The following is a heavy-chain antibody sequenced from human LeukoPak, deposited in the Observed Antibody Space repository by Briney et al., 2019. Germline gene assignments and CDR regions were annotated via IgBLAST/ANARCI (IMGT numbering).Heavy chain of an antibody. D-gene: IGHD6-13*01. J-gene: IGHJ4*02. CDR2: ISGSGGST. CDR1: GFSFSSYA. V-gene: IGHV3-23*01. Sequence: GGSLRLSYAASGFSFSSYAVSWVRQAPGKGLEWVSGISGSGGSTYYADSVKGRFTISRDNSKNTLYLQMNSLRAEDTAVYYCAKDEAAAGPYHFDYWGQGTLVTVSS. CDR3: AKDEAAAGPYHFDY.